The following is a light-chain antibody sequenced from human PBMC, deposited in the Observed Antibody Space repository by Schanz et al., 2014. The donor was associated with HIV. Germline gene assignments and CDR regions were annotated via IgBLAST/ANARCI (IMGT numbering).Light chain of an antibody. CDR3: QQYNSYRT. J-gene: IGKJ1*01. CDR2: KAS. V-gene: IGKV1-5*03. Sequence: DIQMTQSPSSLSASIGDRVTITCRASQGISSYLAWYQQKPGKAPKLLIYKASTLESGVPSRFSGSGSGTEFTLTISSLQPDDFATYYCQQYNSYRTFGQGTKVEIK. CDR1: QGISSY.